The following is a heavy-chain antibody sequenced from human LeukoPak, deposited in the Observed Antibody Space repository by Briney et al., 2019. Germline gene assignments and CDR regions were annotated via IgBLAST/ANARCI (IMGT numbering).Heavy chain of an antibody. CDR3: ASSRGYSYGYNY. J-gene: IGHJ4*02. Sequence: ASVKVSCKASGGTFSSYAISWVRQAPGQGLEWMGGIIPIFGTANYAQKFQGRVTITADESTSTAYMELSSLRSGDTAVYYCASSRGYSYGYNYWGQGTLVTVSS. CDR1: GGTFSSYA. CDR2: IIPIFGTA. V-gene: IGHV1-69*13. D-gene: IGHD5-18*01.